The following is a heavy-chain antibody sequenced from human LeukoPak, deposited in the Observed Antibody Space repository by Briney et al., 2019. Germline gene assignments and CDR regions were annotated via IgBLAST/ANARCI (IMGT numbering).Heavy chain of an antibody. Sequence: SVKVSCKASGGTFSSYTISWVRQAPGQGLEWMGRIIPILGIANYAQKFQGRVTITADKSTSTAYMELSSLRSEDAAVYYCARGGFAAAGSNPPDYWGQGTLVTVSS. CDR2: IIPILGIA. J-gene: IGHJ4*02. CDR3: ARGGFAAAGSNPPDY. V-gene: IGHV1-69*02. D-gene: IGHD6-13*01. CDR1: GGTFSSYT.